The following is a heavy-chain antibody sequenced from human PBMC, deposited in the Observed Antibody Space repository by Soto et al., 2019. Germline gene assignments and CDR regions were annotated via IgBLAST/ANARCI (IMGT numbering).Heavy chain of an antibody. CDR1: GYTFDNYA. D-gene: IGHD5-12*01. CDR3: ARVQYSGYDFKLAFAI. CDR2: IHAGNGYT. J-gene: IGHJ3*02. V-gene: IGHV1-3*01. Sequence: QVQLVQSGAQVKKPGASVKVSCKASGYTFDNYALHWVRQAPGRRIEWMGWIHAGNGYTKYSQSFQGRVTITRDTSAGPVHMALSSRRSEDTAVYYCARVQYSGYDFKLAFAIWGQGTMVTVSS.